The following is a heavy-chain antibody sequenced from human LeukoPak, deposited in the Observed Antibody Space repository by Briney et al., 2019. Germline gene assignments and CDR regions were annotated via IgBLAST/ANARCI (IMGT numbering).Heavy chain of an antibody. D-gene: IGHD6-19*01. CDR3: ARPGYSSGSDY. CDR1: GFTFRSYE. V-gene: IGHV3-48*03. J-gene: IGHJ4*02. Sequence: PGGSLRLSCAASGFTFRSYEMNWVRQAPGKGLEWVSFISSSGSTIYYADSVKGRFTISRDNAQNSLYLQMNSLRAEDTAVYYCARPGYSSGSDYWGQGTLVTVSS. CDR2: ISSSGSTI.